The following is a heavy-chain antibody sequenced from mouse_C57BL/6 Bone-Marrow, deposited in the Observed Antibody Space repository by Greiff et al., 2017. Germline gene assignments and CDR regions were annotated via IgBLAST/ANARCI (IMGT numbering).Heavy chain of an antibody. Sequence: DVHLVESGGDLVKPGGSLKLSCAASGFTFSSYGMAWVRQTPDKRLEWVATISSGGSYTYSPDSVKGRFTISRDNAKNTLYLQMSSMKSEDTAMYYCARRAYYSNPYWGQGTLVTVSA. V-gene: IGHV5-6*01. CDR1: GFTFSSYG. J-gene: IGHJ3*01. CDR3: ARRAYYSNPY. D-gene: IGHD2-5*01. CDR2: ISSGGSYT.